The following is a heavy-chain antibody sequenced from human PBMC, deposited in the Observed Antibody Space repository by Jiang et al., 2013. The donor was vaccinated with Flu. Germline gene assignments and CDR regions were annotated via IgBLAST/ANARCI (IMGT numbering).Heavy chain of an antibody. J-gene: IGHJ3*02. D-gene: IGHD3-10*01. CDR1: GYVFTDYW. V-gene: IGHV5-51*01. CDR3: AKGFDYGSGPPDVFGI. CDR2: IYPDDSKT. Sequence: GAEVKKPGESLRISCKGSGYVFTDYWIGWVRQMPGKGLEWMGIIYPDDSKTRYSPSFQGQVTISADKSITTAYLQWSRLKGSDTAIYFCAKGFDYGSGPPDVFGIWGQGTMVTVSS.